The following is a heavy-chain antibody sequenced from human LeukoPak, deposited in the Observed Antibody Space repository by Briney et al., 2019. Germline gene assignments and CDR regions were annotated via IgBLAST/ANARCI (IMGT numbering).Heavy chain of an antibody. CDR2: ISYDGSNK. CDR3: AKEDSYGPDDY. D-gene: IGHD4-17*01. CDR1: GFPFSNYA. J-gene: IGHJ4*02. V-gene: IGHV3-30*04. Sequence: GGSLRLSCAASGFPFSNYALHWVRQAPGKGLEWVAVISYDGSNKYYADSVKGRFTISRDNSKNTLYLQMNSLRAEDTAVYYCAKEDSYGPDDYWGQGTLVTVSS.